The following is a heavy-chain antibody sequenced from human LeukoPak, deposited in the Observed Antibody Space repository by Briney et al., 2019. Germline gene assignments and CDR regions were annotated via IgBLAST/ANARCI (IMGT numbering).Heavy chain of an antibody. D-gene: IGHD3-10*01. CDR1: GFTFSDYG. J-gene: IGHJ4*02. V-gene: IGHV3-33*01. CDR3: ARASGSFDY. CDR2: IWSDGSHK. Sequence: GGSLRLSCAASGFTFSDYGIHWVRQAPGKGLEWVAVIWSDGSHKYYADSVKGRFTISRENTKNTLYLQMNSLRVEDTAVYYCARASGSFDYWGRGTLVTVSS.